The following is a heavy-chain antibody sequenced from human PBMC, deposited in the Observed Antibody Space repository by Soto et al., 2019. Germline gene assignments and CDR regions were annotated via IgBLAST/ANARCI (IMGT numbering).Heavy chain of an antibody. Sequence: SETLSLTCTVSGGSISSSSYYWGWIRQPPGKGLEWIGSIYYSGSAYYTPSLKSRVTISVDTSKNQFSLKLSSVTAADTAVYYCATRQQWLSALDYCGQGTLVTVSS. V-gene: IGHV4-39*01. J-gene: IGHJ4*02. D-gene: IGHD6-19*01. CDR2: IYYSGSA. CDR3: ATRQQWLSALDY. CDR1: GGSISSSSYY.